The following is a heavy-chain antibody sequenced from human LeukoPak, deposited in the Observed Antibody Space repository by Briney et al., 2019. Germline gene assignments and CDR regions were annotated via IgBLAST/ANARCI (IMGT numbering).Heavy chain of an antibody. Sequence: GGSLRLSCAASGFTFSSYGMHWVRQAPAKGLEWVAVIWYDGSNKYYADSVKGRFTISRDNSKNTLYLQMNSLRADDTTVYYCAKGRWIQLWLPDYWGQGTLVTVSS. CDR3: AKGRWIQLWLPDY. CDR1: GFTFSSYG. V-gene: IGHV3-33*06. D-gene: IGHD5-18*01. CDR2: IWYDGSNK. J-gene: IGHJ4*02.